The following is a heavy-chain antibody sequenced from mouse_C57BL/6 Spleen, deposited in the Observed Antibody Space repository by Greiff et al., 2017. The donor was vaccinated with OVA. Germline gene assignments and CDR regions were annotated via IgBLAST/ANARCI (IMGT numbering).Heavy chain of an antibody. Sequence: QVQLQQSGAELARPGASVKLSCKASGYTFTSYGISWVKQRTGQGLEWIGEIYPRSGNTYYNEKFKGKATLTVDKPSSTAYMQLSSLTSEDSAVYYCAREGDFTTYWGQGTTLTVSS. D-gene: IGHD1-1*01. V-gene: IGHV1-81*01. CDR2: IYPRSGNT. J-gene: IGHJ2*01. CDR3: AREGDFTTY. CDR1: GYTFTSYG.